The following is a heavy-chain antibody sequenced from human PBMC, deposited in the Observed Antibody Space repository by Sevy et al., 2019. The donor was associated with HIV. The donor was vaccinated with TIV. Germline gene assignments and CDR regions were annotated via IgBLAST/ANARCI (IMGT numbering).Heavy chain of an antibody. CDR3: AREGLLEWLFSFDY. CDR2: IWYDGTNE. CDR1: GFTFSSYA. D-gene: IGHD3-3*01. Sequence: GGSLRLSCAASGFTFSSYAIHWVRQAPGKGLEWVAVIWYDGTNEYYADSVKGRFTISRDNSKNTQYLQTNSLRAEDTAVYYCAREGLLEWLFSFDYWGQGTLVTVSS. V-gene: IGHV3-33*01. J-gene: IGHJ4*02.